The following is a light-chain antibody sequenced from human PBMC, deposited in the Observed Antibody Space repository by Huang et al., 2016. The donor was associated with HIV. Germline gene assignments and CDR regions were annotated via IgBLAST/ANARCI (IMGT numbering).Light chain of an antibody. V-gene: IGKV3-11*01. CDR3: QQRSNWPRTWT. Sequence: IVLTQSPATLSLSPGERATLSCRASQSVSSFLAWYQQKPGQAPRLLIYAASNRATGIPPRFSGSGSGTDFTLTISSLEPEDFAVYYCQQRSNWPRTWTFGQGTKVEIK. J-gene: IGKJ1*01. CDR2: AAS. CDR1: QSVSSF.